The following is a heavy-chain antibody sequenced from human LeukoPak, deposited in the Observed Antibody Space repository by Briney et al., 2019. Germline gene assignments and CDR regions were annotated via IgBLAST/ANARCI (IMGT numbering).Heavy chain of an antibody. CDR3: ARTGAGITGTKNWFDP. D-gene: IGHD1-20*01. Sequence: GGSLRLSCAASGFTFSSYSMNWVRQAPGKGLEWVSSISSSSSYIYYADSVKGRFTISRDNAKNSLYLQVNSLRAEDTAVYYCARTGAGITGTKNWFDPWGQGTLVTVSS. CDR1: GFTFSSYS. V-gene: IGHV3-21*01. J-gene: IGHJ5*02. CDR2: ISSSSSYI.